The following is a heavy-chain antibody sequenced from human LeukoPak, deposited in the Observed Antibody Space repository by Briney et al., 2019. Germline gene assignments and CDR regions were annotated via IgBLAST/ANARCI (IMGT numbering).Heavy chain of an antibody. V-gene: IGHV3-23*01. CDR2: LSAGGGTT. CDR1: GFTFSNYA. D-gene: IGHD1-26*01. CDR3: AKGPGWDLLTHDPFDI. J-gene: IGHJ3*02. Sequence: GGSLRLSCAASGFTFSNYAMNWVRQAPGKGLEWVSGLSAGGGTTYYADSVKGRFIISRDNSENILYLEMNSLRAEDTAVYYCAKGPGWDLLTHDPFDIWGQGTMVTVSS.